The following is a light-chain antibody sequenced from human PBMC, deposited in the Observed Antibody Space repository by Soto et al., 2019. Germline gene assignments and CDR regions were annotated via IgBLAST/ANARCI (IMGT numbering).Light chain of an antibody. CDR3: QENNDDLPVA. J-gene: IGKJ3*01. CDR2: AAS. CDR1: QGSDQS. V-gene: IGKV1-27*01. Sequence: DMEMTQSPSSLSLSVGDRVTITCLASQGSDQSLAWYQQKPGQVPKLLIYAASTLHSGVPSRFSDSGSGAHFTLTITRLQAEDVATYSCQENNDDLPVAFGPGNTVD.